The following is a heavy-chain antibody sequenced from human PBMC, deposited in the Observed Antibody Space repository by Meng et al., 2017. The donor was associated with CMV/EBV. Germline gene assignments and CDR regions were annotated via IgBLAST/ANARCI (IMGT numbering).Heavy chain of an antibody. D-gene: IGHD6-6*01. Sequence: QLQQWCAGLFKPSETLSLTCAVYGGSFSGYYWSWIRQPPGKGLEWIGEINHSGSTNYNPSLKSRVTISVDTSKNQFSLKLSSVTAADTAVYYCARGSPYSSSWYFDYWGQGTLVTVSS. CDR1: GGSFSGYY. CDR3: ARGSPYSSSWYFDY. J-gene: IGHJ4*02. CDR2: INHSGST. V-gene: IGHV4-34*01.